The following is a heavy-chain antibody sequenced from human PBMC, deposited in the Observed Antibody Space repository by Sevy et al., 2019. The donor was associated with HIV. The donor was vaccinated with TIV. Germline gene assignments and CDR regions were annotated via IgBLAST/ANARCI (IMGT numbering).Heavy chain of an antibody. Sequence: GGSLRLSCAASGFTFSSFFMSWVRQAPGKGLEWVANIKQDGSEKYYVDSVKGRFTISRDNARNSGYLQMNSLRAEDTGVYYCARDLTAPYYYYGMDVWGQGTMVTVSS. CDR2: IKQDGSEK. CDR3: ARDLTAPYYYYGMDV. J-gene: IGHJ6*02. D-gene: IGHD1-20*01. V-gene: IGHV3-7*01. CDR1: GFTFSSFF.